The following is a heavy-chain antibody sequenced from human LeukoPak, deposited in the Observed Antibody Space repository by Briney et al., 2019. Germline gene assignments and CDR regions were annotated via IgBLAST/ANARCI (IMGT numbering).Heavy chain of an antibody. Sequence: ASVKVSCKASGYTFTNYPMNWVRQAPGQGLEWMGWINTNTGNPTYAQGFTGRFVFSLDTSVSTAYLQISSLKAEDTAVYYCARVVDTYYYYYYMDVWGKGTTVTVSS. D-gene: IGHD2-15*01. J-gene: IGHJ6*03. CDR1: GYTFTNYP. CDR3: ARVVDTYYYYYYMDV. V-gene: IGHV7-4-1*02. CDR2: INTNTGNP.